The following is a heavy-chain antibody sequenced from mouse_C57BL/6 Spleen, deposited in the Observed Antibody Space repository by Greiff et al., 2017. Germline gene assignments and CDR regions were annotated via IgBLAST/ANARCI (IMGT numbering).Heavy chain of an antibody. Sequence: EVQLMESGGGLVKPGGSLKLSCAASGFTFSDYGMHWVRQAPGKGLEWVAYISRGSGTIYYADTVKGRSTFSRDNATNTLFLQMTGLRSEDTAMYYCARGYYYGSSYFDYWGQGTTLTVSS. J-gene: IGHJ2*01. V-gene: IGHV5-17*01. CDR1: GFTFSDYG. CDR3: ARGYYYGSSYFDY. D-gene: IGHD1-1*01. CDR2: ISRGSGTI.